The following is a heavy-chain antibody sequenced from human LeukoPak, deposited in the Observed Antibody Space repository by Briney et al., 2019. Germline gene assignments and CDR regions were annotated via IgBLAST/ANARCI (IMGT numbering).Heavy chain of an antibody. V-gene: IGHV4-34*01. J-gene: IGHJ5*02. CDR2: INDGGRT. D-gene: IGHD3-10*01. Sequence: MTSETLSLTCANYGGPFSGFFWSWIRPPPGKGLEWIGEINDGGRTNYNPSLQSRVTISIDTSKNQFSLKLTSVTAADTAVYYCAQASSYTEAIRYNPSWFGPWGQGTLVTVSS. CDR3: AQASSYTEAIRYNPSWFGP. CDR1: GGPFSGFF.